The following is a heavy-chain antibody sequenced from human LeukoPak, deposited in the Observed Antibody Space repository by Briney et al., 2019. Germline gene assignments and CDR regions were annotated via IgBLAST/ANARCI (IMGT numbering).Heavy chain of an antibody. Sequence: GGSLRLSCAASGFAFSSYAMSWVRQAPGKGLEWVSVISGNRSNTYYADSVKGRFTISRDNAKNSLYLQMNSLRAEDTAVYYCARSFRWGQGTLVTVSS. CDR3: ARSFR. V-gene: IGHV3-21*01. CDR1: GFAFSSYA. J-gene: IGHJ4*02. CDR2: ISGNRSNT.